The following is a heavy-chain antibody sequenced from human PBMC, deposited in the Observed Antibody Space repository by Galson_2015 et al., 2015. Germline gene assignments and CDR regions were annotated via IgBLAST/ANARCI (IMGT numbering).Heavy chain of an antibody. V-gene: IGHV3-30*03. D-gene: IGHD5-12*01. CDR3: GRRGYSGSFDY. CDR1: GFTSSSYG. J-gene: IGHJ4*02. Sequence: SLRLSCAASGFTSSSYGMHWVRQAPGKGLEWVAVISYDGSNKYYADSVKGRFTISRDNSKNTLYLQMNSLRAEDTAVYYCGRRGYSGSFDYWGQGTLVTVSS. CDR2: ISYDGSNK.